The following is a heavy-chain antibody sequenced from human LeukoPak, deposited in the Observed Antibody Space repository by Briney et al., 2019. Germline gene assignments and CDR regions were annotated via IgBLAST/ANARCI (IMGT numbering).Heavy chain of an antibody. Sequence: GGSLRLSCAVSGFTVRSNYMAWVRQAPGKGLECVSILYSSGDTYYADSVQGRFTISRDNSKNTLYLQMSSLRADDTAIYYCAKVILIAAAHGDFIDLWGQGTLVSVSS. D-gene: IGHD6-6*01. CDR2: LYSSGDT. CDR1: GFTVRSNY. V-gene: IGHV3-53*01. CDR3: AKVILIAAAHGDFIDL. J-gene: IGHJ5*02.